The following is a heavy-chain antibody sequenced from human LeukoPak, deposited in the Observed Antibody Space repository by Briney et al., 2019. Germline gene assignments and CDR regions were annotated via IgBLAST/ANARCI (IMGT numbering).Heavy chain of an antibody. J-gene: IGHJ4*02. CDR2: ISYDGSNK. CDR1: GFTFSSYA. CDR3: ARPPDCSSTSCYRFFDY. D-gene: IGHD2-2*01. V-gene: IGHV3-30-3*01. Sequence: GGSLRLSCAASGFTFSSYAMHWVRQAPGKGLEWVAVISYDGSNKYYADSVKGRFTISRDNSKNTLYLQMNSLRAEDTAVYYCARPPDCSSTSCYRFFDYWGQGTLVTVSS.